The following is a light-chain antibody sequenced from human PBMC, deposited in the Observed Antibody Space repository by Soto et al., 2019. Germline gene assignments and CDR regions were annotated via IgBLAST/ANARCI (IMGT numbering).Light chain of an antibody. CDR3: QQYNSWPPIT. Sequence: EIVMTQSPATLSVSQGERATLSCRASQSVSSNLAWYQQKPGQAPRLLIYGASTRATGIPARFSGSGSGTEFTLTINSLQSEDFVVYYCQQYNSWPPITFGQGTRLEIK. J-gene: IGKJ5*01. CDR2: GAS. CDR1: QSVSSN. V-gene: IGKV3-15*01.